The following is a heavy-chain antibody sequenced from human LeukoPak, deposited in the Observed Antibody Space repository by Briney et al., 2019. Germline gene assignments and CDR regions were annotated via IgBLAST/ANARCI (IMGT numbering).Heavy chain of an antibody. V-gene: IGHV3-21*01. Sequence: GGSLRLSCATSGFTFSTYSMNWVRQAPGKGLEWVSSISSGSGYIYYADSVKGRFTVSRDNAKKSLYLQMNSLRAEDTAIYYYARVRAAGGRAFDIWGQGTMVTVSS. CDR2: ISSGSGYI. CDR3: ARVRAAGGRAFDI. J-gene: IGHJ3*02. CDR1: GFTFSTYS. D-gene: IGHD6-13*01.